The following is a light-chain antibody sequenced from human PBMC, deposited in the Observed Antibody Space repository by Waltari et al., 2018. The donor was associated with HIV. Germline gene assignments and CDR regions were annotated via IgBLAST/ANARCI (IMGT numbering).Light chain of an antibody. V-gene: IGLV2-14*01. CDR2: EIT. J-gene: IGLJ2*01. CDR1: DLNDYEF. CDR3: TSYISSSSPV. Sequence: QSALTQPASVSGSPGQSITISCDLNDYEFGSWYQRHPSKAPKVIIYEITSRPSGVANRFSATKASNTATLTIAGLQPDDEADYFCTSYISSSSPVFGRGTKVTVL.